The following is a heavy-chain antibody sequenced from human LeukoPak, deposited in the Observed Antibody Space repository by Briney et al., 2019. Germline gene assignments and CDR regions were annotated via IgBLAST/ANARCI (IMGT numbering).Heavy chain of an antibody. V-gene: IGHV4-39*07. Sequence: SETLSLTCTVSGGSISSRSYYWGWIRQPPGKILEWIGSLYYSGSTYYNTAPKSRVATSVDTTKNQFSLKLSSVTAADTAVYYCARFSPYYYHYMDVWGKGTTVTVSS. J-gene: IGHJ6*03. CDR3: ARFSPYYYHYMDV. CDR1: GGSISSRSYY. CDR2: LYYSGST. D-gene: IGHD2/OR15-2a*01.